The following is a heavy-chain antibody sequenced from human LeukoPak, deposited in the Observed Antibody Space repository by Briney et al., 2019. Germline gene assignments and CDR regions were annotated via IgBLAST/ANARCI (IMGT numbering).Heavy chain of an antibody. Sequence: GRCLRLSCAASNFIFSSYWMSWVRQAPGKGLEWVANIKQDGSDKYYVHSVKGRFTISRDNAKNCLYLQINSLRAEDTAMYYCPRDLDYYFWSAYVGTYFGYWGQGTLVTVS. CDR1: NFIFSSYW. J-gene: IGHJ4*02. CDR2: IKQDGSDK. V-gene: IGHV3-7*01. D-gene: IGHD3-3*01. CDR3: PRDLDYYFWSAYVGTYFGY.